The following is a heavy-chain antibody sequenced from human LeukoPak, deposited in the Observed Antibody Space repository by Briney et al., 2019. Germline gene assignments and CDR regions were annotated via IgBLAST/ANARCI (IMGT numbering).Heavy chain of an antibody. V-gene: IGHV1-3*03. Sequence: GASVKVSCKASGYTFTSYAMHWVRQAPGQRLEWMGWFNAGNGNTKYSQEFQGRVTITRDTSASTAYMELSSLRSEDMAVYYCARGPPYSSSWANFDYWGQGTLVTVSS. CDR1: GYTFTSYA. J-gene: IGHJ4*02. CDR3: ARGPPYSSSWANFDY. CDR2: FNAGNGNT. D-gene: IGHD6-13*01.